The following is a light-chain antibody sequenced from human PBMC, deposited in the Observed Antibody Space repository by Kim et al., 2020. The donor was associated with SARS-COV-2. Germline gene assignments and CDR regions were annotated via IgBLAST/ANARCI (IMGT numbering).Light chain of an antibody. CDR3: QKYNSVPFT. V-gene: IGKV1-27*01. CDR1: QGVSNS. CDR2: AAS. J-gene: IGKJ3*01. Sequence: DIQMTQSPSSLSASVGDRVTITCRASQGVSNSLAWFQQKPGKVPSLLIFAASTLQSGVPSRFSGSGSGTDFTLTITSLQPEDVATYYCQKYNSVPFTFGPGTKVDIK.